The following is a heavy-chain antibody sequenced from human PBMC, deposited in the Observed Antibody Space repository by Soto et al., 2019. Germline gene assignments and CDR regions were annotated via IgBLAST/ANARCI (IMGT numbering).Heavy chain of an antibody. Sequence: QVQVVESGGGVVQPGRSLRLSCAASGFTVNNYAMHWVRQAPGKGLEWVAVIWSDGSMKYYADSVRGRFTITRETSTNTLDWEMNSLRAEYTALDYCGRDLGGESVAYYYGMDGWGHGTRVSVS. CDR2: IWSDGSMK. CDR1: GFTVNNYA. J-gene: IGHJ6*02. CDR3: GRDLGGESVAYYYGMDG. V-gene: IGHV3-33*01. D-gene: IGHD4-17*01.